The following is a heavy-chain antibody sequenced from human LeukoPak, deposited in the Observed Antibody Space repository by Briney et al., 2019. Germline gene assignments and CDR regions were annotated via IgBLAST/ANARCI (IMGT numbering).Heavy chain of an antibody. CDR1: GGTFSSHA. CDR3: ARGTTLVTNYFDY. V-gene: IGHV1-69*01. CDR2: IIPSFAIA. D-gene: IGHD5-18*01. Sequence: GSSVKVSCKASGGTFSSHAISWVRQAPGQGLEWMGGIIPSFAIANYAQKFQGRVTITADESTSTAYMELSSLRSEDTAVYYCARGTTLVTNYFDYWGQGTLVTVSS. J-gene: IGHJ4*02.